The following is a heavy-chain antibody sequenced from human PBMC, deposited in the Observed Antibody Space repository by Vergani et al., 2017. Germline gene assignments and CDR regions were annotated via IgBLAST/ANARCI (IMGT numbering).Heavy chain of an antibody. Sequence: QVQLQESGPGLVKPSQTLSLTCTVSGGSISSGGYYWSWIRQHPGKGLEWIGYIYYSGSTYYNPSLKSRVTISVDTSKNQFSLKLSSVTAADTAVYYCARGEDQLLFPYYYYYGMDVWGQGTTVTVSS. CDR3: ARGEDQLLFPYYYYYGMDV. J-gene: IGHJ6*02. D-gene: IGHD2-2*01. V-gene: IGHV4-31*03. CDR1: GGSISSGGYY. CDR2: IYYSGST.